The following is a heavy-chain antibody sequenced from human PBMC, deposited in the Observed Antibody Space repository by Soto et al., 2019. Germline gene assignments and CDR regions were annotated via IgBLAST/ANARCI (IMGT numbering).Heavy chain of an antibody. Sequence: QVQLQESGPGLVKPSETLSLTCTVSGDSLSSYYWSWIRQPPGKGLEWVAYIYYSGSTNYNPSLESRVIIFLDTSKNQVSLKVSSLTAADTAVYFCARGRLEGPGQYSFSSYGLDVWGQGTTVTVSS. CDR2: IYYSGST. CDR3: ARGRLEGPGQYSFSSYGLDV. D-gene: IGHD1-1*01. CDR1: GDSLSSYY. J-gene: IGHJ6*02. V-gene: IGHV4-59*01.